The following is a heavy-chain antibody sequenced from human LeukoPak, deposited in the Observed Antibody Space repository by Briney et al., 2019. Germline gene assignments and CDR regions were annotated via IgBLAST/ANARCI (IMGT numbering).Heavy chain of an antibody. CDR3: ARDLMWLVDY. V-gene: IGHV3-30*04. J-gene: IGHJ4*02. CDR1: GFTFSSYA. CDR2: VSKDGRVK. D-gene: IGHD6-19*01. Sequence: GGSLRLSCAASGFTFSSYAMSWVRQAPGEGLEWLAYVSKDGRVKHYADSVKDRFTASRDNTANTVYLQMNSLRPEDTAVYYCARDLMWLVDYWGQGTLLTVSS.